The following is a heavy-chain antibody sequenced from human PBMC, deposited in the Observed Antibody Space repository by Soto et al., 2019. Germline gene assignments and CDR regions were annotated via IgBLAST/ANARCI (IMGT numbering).Heavy chain of an antibody. D-gene: IGHD5-12*01. CDR2: IYYSGST. CDR1: GGSSSSYY. J-gene: IGHJ4*02. V-gene: IGHV4-59*01. CDR3: ARGRWLQLIYFDY. Sequence: PSAPLSLTCPVSGGSSSSYYGSWIRQTPGKGLEWIGCIYYSGSTNYNPSLKSRVTISVDTSKNQFSLNLRSVTAADTAVYYCARGRWLQLIYFDYWGQGTLVTVSS.